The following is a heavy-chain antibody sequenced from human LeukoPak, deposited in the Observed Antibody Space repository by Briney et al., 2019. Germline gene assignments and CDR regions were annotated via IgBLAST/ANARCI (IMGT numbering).Heavy chain of an antibody. CDR1: GGSISSYY. V-gene: IGHV4-59*01. CDR3: ARVGWSDYWYFDL. D-gene: IGHD3-3*01. CDR2: IYYSGST. Sequence: SETLSLTCTVSGGSISSYYRSWIRQPPGKGLEWIGYIYYSGSTNYNPSLKSRVTISVDTSKNQFSLKLSSVTAADTAVYYCARVGWSDYWYFDLWGRGTLVTVSS. J-gene: IGHJ2*01.